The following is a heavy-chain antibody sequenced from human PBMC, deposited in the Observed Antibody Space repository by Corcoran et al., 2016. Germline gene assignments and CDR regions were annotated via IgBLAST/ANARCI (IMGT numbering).Heavy chain of an antibody. V-gene: IGHV1-69*06. D-gene: IGHD2-15*01. CDR1: GGTFSSYA. CDR2: IIPIFGTA. J-gene: IGHJ5*02. Sequence: QVQLVQSGAEVKKPGSSVKVSCKASGGTFSSYAISWVRQAPGQGLEWMGGIIPIFGTANYAQKFQGRVTITADKSTSTAYMELSSLRSEDTAVYDCARDPAYFSRGSVAWFDPWGQGTLVTVSS. CDR3: ARDPAYFSRGSVAWFDP.